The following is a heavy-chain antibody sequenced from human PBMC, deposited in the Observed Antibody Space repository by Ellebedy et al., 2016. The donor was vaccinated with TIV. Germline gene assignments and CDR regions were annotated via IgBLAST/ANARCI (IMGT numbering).Heavy chain of an antibody. CDR2: VWSDGSNK. D-gene: IGHD5-18*01. CDR3: AREGDTAMVHGMDV. J-gene: IGHJ6*02. Sequence: GESLKISCAASGFTFNNYGMHWVRQAPGKGLEWVAVVWSDGSNKYYADSVKGRFTISRDNAKNSLYLQMNSLRAEDTAVYYCAREGDTAMVHGMDVWGQGTTVTVSS. CDR1: GFTFNNYG. V-gene: IGHV3-33*01.